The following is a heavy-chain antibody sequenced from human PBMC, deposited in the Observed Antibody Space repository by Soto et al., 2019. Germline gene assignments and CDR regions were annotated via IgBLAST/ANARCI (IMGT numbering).Heavy chain of an antibody. D-gene: IGHD2-15*01. CDR1: GFTFSSYA. CDR3: AKIVVVVAALPGHYDY. J-gene: IGHJ4*02. V-gene: IGHV3-23*01. CDR2: ISGSGGST. Sequence: GGSLRLSCAASGFTFSSYAMSWVRQAPGKGLEWVSAISGSGGSTYYADSVKGRFTISRDNSKNTLYLQMNSLRAEDTAVYYCAKIVVVVAALPGHYDYWGQGTLVTVSS.